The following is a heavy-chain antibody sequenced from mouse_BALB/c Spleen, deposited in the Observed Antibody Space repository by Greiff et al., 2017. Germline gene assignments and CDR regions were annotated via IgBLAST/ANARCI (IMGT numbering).Heavy chain of an antibody. CDR1: GFSLTSYG. D-gene: IGHD2-4*01. J-gene: IGHJ1*01. V-gene: IGHV2-2*02. CDR3: ARSTMTRYFDV. CDR2: IWSGGST. Sequence: VQGVESGPGLVQPSQSLSITCTVSGFSLTSYGVHWVRQSPGKGLEWLGVIWSGGSTDYNAAFISRLSISKDNSKSQVFFKMNSLQANDTAIYYCARSTMTRYFDVWGAGTTVTVPS.